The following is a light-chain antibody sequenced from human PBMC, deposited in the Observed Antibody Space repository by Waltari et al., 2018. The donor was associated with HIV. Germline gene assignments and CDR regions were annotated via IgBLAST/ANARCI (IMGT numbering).Light chain of an antibody. Sequence: QQKPGQAPRLLIYGASRRATGIPDRFSGGGSGTDFTLTISRLEAEDFAVYYCQQYGGSPEFTFGPGTKVDVK. J-gene: IGKJ3*01. CDR3: QQYGGSPEFT. V-gene: IGKV3-20*01. CDR2: GAS.